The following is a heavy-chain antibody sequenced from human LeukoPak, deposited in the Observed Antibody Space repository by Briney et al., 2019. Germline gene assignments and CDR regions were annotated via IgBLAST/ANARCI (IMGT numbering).Heavy chain of an antibody. CDR1: GFTFSNAC. CDR2: IKSKTDAGTT. CDR3: RFLEWLLLGHYYYYGMDV. J-gene: IGHJ6*02. V-gene: IGHV3-15*01. Sequence: GGSLRLSCAASGFTFSNACMSWVRQAPGNGLEWVGHIKSKTDAGTTAYAATGKGRFTISRDDSRNTLYLQMNSLKTEDTAVYYFRFLEWLLLGHYYYYGMDVWGQGTTVTVSS. D-gene: IGHD3-3*01.